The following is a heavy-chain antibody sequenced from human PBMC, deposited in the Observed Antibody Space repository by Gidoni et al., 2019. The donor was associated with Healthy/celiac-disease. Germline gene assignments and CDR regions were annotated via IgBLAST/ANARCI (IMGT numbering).Heavy chain of an antibody. CDR2: ISYSGST. CDR1: GGSISSGGYY. V-gene: IGHV4-31*03. CDR3: ARGNGRGYSGYDRLHAFDI. D-gene: IGHD5-12*01. J-gene: IGHJ3*02. Sequence: QVQLQESGPGLVKPSQTLSLTCTVSGGSISSGGYYWSWIRQHPGKGLEWIGYISYSGSTYYNPSLKSRVTISVDTSKNQFSLKLSSVTAADTAVYYCARGNGRGYSGYDRLHAFDIWGQGTMVTVSS.